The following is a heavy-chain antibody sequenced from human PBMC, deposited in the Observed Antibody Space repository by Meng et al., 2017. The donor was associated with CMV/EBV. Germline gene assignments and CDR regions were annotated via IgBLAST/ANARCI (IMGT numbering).Heavy chain of an antibody. J-gene: IGHJ6*02. V-gene: IGHV3-11*01. CDR3: ARGMISDFWSGYYYYYGMDV. CDR2: ISSSASTI. Sequence: DYYMSWIRQAPGKGLEWISYISSSASTIYYADSVKGRFTISRDNAKNSLYLQMNSLRAEDTAVYYCARGMISDFWSGYYYYYGMDVWGQGTTVTVSS. CDR1: DYY. D-gene: IGHD3-3*01.